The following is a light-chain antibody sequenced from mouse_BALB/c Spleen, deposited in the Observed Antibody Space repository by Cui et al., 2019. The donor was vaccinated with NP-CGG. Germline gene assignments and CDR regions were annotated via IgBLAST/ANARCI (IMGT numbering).Light chain of an antibody. CDR3: ALWYSNNWV. V-gene: IGLV1*01. CDR2: GTN. J-gene: IGLJ1*01. CDR1: TGAVTTSNY. Sequence: QAVVTPESALTQSPGETVTLTCRSSTGAVTTSNYANWVQEKPDHLFTGLIGGTNNRAPGVPARFSGSLIGDKAALTITGTQTEDEAIYFCALWYSNNWVFGGGTKLTVL.